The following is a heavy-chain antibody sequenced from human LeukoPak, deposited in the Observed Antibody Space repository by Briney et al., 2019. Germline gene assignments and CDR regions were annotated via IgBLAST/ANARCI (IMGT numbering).Heavy chain of an antibody. CDR2: INSDGSEG. CDR1: GFTFSGFW. D-gene: IGHD6-19*01. Sequence: GGSLRLSCAVSGFTFSGFWMSWSRQAPGKGLEWVASINSDGSEGYYADVVKGRFTISRDNAKNSLYLQINSLRVEDTAVYYCARLGPASSGWPESFDYWGQGTLVTVSS. CDR3: ARLGPASSGWPESFDY. V-gene: IGHV3-7*03. J-gene: IGHJ4*02.